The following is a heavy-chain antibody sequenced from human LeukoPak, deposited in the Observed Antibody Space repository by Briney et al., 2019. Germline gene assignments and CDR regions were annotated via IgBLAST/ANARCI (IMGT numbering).Heavy chain of an antibody. CDR1: GFTFSSYG. V-gene: IGHV3-33*03. Sequence: PGGSLRLSCAASGFTFSSYGMHWVRQAPGKGLEWVAVIWYDGSNKYYADSVKGRFTISRDNAKNSLYLQMNSLRAEDTALYYCAKDSEGGVVAFDIWGQGTMVTVSS. D-gene: IGHD3-10*01. J-gene: IGHJ3*02. CDR3: AKDSEGGVVAFDI. CDR2: IWYDGSNK.